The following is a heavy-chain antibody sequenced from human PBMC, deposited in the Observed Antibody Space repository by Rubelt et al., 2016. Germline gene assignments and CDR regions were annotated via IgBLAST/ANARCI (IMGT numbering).Heavy chain of an antibody. Sequence: QVQLVQSGAEVKKPGASVKVSCKASGYTFTGYYMHWVRQAPGQGLEWVGRINPNSGGTNYAQKFKGRVTMTRDKSITTAYMELSRRRSDDTAGFYCARESSSGWYIDYWGQGTLVTVSS. D-gene: IGHD6-19*01. CDR1: GYTFTGYY. J-gene: IGHJ4*02. V-gene: IGHV1-2*06. CDR3: ARESSSGWYIDY. CDR2: INPNSGGT.